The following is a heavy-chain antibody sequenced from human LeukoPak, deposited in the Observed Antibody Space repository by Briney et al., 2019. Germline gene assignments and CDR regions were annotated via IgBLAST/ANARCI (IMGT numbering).Heavy chain of an antibody. Sequence: SETLSLTCTVSGGSISSYYWSWIRQPPGKGLEWIGYIYYSGSTNYNPSLKSRVTISVDTSKNQFSLKLSSVTAADTAVYYCASPGPGAGTIGPHFDYWGQGTLVTVSS. V-gene: IGHV4-59*01. CDR1: GGSISSYY. CDR2: IYYSGST. D-gene: IGHD6-19*01. J-gene: IGHJ4*02. CDR3: ASPGPGAGTIGPHFDY.